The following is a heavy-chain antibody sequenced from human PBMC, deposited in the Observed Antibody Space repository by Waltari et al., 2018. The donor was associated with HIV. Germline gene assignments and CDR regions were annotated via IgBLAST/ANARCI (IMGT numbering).Heavy chain of an antibody. CDR2: IYWNDDK. V-gene: IGHV2-5*01. CDR1: GFSLSTSGVS. CDR3: VHSAYGSGSYYRPDY. J-gene: IGHJ4*02. D-gene: IGHD3-10*01. Sequence: QITLKESGPTLVKPTQTLTLTCTFSGFSLSTSGVSVGWIRQPPGKALDWLALIYWNDDKRYSPSLKNRLTITKDTSKNQVVLTMTNLDPEDTGTYYCVHSAYGSGSYYRPDYWGQGTLVIVSS.